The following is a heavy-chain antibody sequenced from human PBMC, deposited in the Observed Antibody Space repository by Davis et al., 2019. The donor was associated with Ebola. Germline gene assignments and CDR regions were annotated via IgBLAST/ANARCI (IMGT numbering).Heavy chain of an antibody. J-gene: IGHJ4*02. CDR2: LSASGGST. V-gene: IGHV3-23*01. CDR1: GYTFRIHA. Sequence: GESLKISCAASGYTFRIHAMTWVRQAPGKGLEWVSALSASGGSTYHADFVKGRFTISRDNSGNMLYLHMNGLRADDTAVYYCTKASAPAAPYYFDSWGQGTQVTVSS. D-gene: IGHD2-2*01. CDR3: TKASAPAAPYYFDS.